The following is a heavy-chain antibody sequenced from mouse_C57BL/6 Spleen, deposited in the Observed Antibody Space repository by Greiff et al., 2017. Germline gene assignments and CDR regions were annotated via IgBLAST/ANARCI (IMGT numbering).Heavy chain of an antibody. CDR3: ARVVAGGSSPYYFDY. Sequence: EVKLVESGPELVKPGASVKLSCKASGYSFTDYNMNWVKQSNGKSLEWIGVINPNYGTTSYNQKFKGKATLTVDQSSSTAYMQLNSLTSEDSAVYYCARVVAGGSSPYYFDYWGQGTTLTVSS. CDR2: INPNYGTT. J-gene: IGHJ2*01. D-gene: IGHD1-1*01. CDR1: GYSFTDYN. V-gene: IGHV1-39*01.